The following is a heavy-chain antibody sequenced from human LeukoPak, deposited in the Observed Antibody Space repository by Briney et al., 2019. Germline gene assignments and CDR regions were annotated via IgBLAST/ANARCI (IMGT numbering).Heavy chain of an antibody. J-gene: IGHJ4*02. CDR3: AKSYGSGRAHDF. CDR2: INPRDGST. Sequence: ASVKVSCKASGYTFTNYYIHWVRQAPGRGLEWMGLINPRDGSTTYAQRFQGRVTMTRETSTSTVYMDLSNLRSDDTAVYYCAKSYGSGRAHDFWGQGTLVTVSS. D-gene: IGHD3-10*01. CDR1: GYTFTNYY. V-gene: IGHV1-46*01.